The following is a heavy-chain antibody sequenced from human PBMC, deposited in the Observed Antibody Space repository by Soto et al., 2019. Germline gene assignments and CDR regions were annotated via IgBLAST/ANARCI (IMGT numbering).Heavy chain of an antibody. CDR3: AREGNDFWSYGMDV. Sequence: ASVKVSCKASGYTFTSYGIRWVRQAPGQGLEWMGWISAYNGNTNYAQKLQGRVTMTTDTSTSTAYMELRSLGSDDTAVYYCAREGNDFWSYGMDVWGQGTTVTVSS. V-gene: IGHV1-18*01. CDR1: GYTFTSYG. D-gene: IGHD3-3*01. CDR2: ISAYNGNT. J-gene: IGHJ6*02.